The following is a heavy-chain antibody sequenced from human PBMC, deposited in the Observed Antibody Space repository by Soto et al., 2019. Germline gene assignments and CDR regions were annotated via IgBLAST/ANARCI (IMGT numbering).Heavy chain of an antibody. J-gene: IGHJ5*01. D-gene: IGHD1-7*01. Sequence: RGESLKISCKGSGYSFTTNWIGWVRQMSGRGLEWMGIIYPGDSETRYNPSFQGQILISADKSTSTAHLQWSSLKASDTAMYYCAKFPPNGTTDSWGLGTLVTVSS. CDR2: IYPGDSET. V-gene: IGHV5-51*01. CDR1: GYSFTTNW. CDR3: AKFPPNGTTDS.